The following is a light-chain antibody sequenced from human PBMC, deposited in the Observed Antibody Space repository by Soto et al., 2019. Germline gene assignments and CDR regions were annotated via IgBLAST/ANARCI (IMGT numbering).Light chain of an antibody. CDR1: KHVGTF. CDR2: DAY. V-gene: IGKV3-11*01. Sequence: EIVLKQSPATLSWSPRERATHSCRASKHVGTFFAWYQQKPGQAPRLLIYDAYKRAPGIPATFRATGSGTDFTLTISSLEPEAFAVYACQDCNSLPQCTFGQVTKV. J-gene: IGKJ1*01. CDR3: QDCNSLPQCT.